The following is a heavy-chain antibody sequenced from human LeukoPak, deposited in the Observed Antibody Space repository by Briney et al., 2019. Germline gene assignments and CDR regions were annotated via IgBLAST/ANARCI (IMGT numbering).Heavy chain of an antibody. CDR1: GFTFSSYS. CDR3: ARDVAYCSSTSCYFYVSWFDP. V-gene: IGHV3-48*01. D-gene: IGHD2-2*01. Sequence: GGSLRLSCAASGFTFSSYSMNWVRQAPGKGLEWVSYISSSSSTIYYADSVKGRFTISRDNAKNSLYLQMNSLRAEDTAVYYCARDVAYCSSTSCYFYVSWFDPWGQGTLVTVSS. J-gene: IGHJ5*02. CDR2: ISSSSSTI.